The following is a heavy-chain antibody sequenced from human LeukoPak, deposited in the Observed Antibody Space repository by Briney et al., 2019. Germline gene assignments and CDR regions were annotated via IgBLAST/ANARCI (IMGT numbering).Heavy chain of an antibody. D-gene: IGHD3-22*01. CDR2: INHSGST. Sequence: PSETLSLTCAVYGGSFSGYYWSWIRQPPGKGLEWIGEINHSGSTNYNPSLKSRVTISVDTSKNQFSLKLSSVTAADTAVYYCARGLAYLTMIVVVNGSYYFDYWGQGTLVTVSS. CDR3: ARGLAYLTMIVVVNGSYYFDY. J-gene: IGHJ4*02. CDR1: GGSFSGYY. V-gene: IGHV4-34*01.